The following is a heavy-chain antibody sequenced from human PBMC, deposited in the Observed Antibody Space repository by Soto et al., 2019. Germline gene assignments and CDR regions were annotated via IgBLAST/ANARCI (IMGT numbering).Heavy chain of an antibody. CDR3: DSGGGYDFSSGWLPMDV. J-gene: IGHJ6*02. V-gene: IGHV1-2*02. CDR1: GYTFTGYY. CDR2: INPNSGDA. Sequence: GASVKVSCKASGYTFTGYYMHWVRQAPGQGLEWMGWINPNSGDANYAQKFQGRVTMTRVTSISTAYMELRRLRSDDAAVYYCDSGGGYDFSSGWLPMDVWGQGTTVTVSS. D-gene: IGHD3-3*01.